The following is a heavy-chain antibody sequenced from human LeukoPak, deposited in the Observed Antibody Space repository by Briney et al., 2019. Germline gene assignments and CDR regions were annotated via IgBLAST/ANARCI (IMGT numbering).Heavy chain of an antibody. J-gene: IGHJ5*02. Sequence: ASVKVSCKASGYTFTNYGFSWVRQAPGQGLEWMGWISTYNNNTNYAQKFQGRVSMTTDTSTSTAYMELRSLRSDDTAVYYCARNYDFWSDYSLSRWFDPWGQGTLATVSS. D-gene: IGHD3-3*01. CDR1: GYTFTNYG. CDR2: ISTYNNNT. CDR3: ARNYDFWSDYSLSRWFDP. V-gene: IGHV1-18*01.